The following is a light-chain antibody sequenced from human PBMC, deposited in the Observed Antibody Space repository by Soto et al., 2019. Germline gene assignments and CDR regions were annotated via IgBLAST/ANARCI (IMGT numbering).Light chain of an antibody. CDR3: SSHTSGSTRV. CDR2: EVT. Sequence: QAALTQPASGSGSPGQSIAISCTGTSGDVGGYDYVSWYQQHPDKAPKLMIYEVTKRPSWVSNRFSGSKSGNTASLTISGLQPEDEADYYCSSHTSGSTRVFGSGTKVTVL. V-gene: IGLV2-14*01. J-gene: IGLJ1*01. CDR1: SGDVGGYDY.